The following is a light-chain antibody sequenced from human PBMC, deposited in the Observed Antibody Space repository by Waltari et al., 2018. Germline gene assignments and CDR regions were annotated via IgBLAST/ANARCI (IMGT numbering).Light chain of an antibody. J-gene: IGKJ1*01. V-gene: IGKV3-20*01. Sequence: GESPTLSCRTSQSVTRALAWCQQKPGQAPRLLRATGIPDRFSGSGSGTDFSLTISSLEPEDFAVYYFQHYLRLPVTFGQGTKVEVK. CDR1: QSVTRA. CDR3: QHYLRLPVT.